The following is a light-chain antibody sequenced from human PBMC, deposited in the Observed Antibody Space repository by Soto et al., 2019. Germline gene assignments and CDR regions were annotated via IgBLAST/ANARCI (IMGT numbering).Light chain of an antibody. Sequence: EIVLTQSPGTLSLSPGERATLSCRASQSVRSSYLAWYQQRPGQAPRLLIYGASSRATGIPDRFSGSGSGTEFTLTISRLEPEDFAVYYCQQYGSSPWTFGQGTRVELK. CDR1: QSVRSSY. J-gene: IGKJ1*01. CDR2: GAS. V-gene: IGKV3-20*01. CDR3: QQYGSSPWT.